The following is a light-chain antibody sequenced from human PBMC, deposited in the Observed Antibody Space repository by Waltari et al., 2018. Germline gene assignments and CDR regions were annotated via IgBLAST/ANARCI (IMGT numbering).Light chain of an antibody. CDR1: QSVGKF. V-gene: IGKV3-20*01. Sequence: DILLTQSPCTLSSSPGDRATLSCRASQSVGKFLAWYQQKPGQAPRLLIYDASIRATGIPDRFSGSGSGTDFSLTISRLEPEDFALYYCQHYVRLPLSFGQGTKVGI. J-gene: IGKJ1*01. CDR2: DAS. CDR3: QHYVRLPLS.